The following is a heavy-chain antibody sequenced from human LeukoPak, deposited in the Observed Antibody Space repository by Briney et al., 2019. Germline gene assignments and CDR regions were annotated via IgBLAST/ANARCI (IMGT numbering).Heavy chain of an antibody. D-gene: IGHD1-26*01. CDR2: INPNSGGT. Sequence: GASVKVSCKASGYTFTGYYMHWVRQAPGQGLEWMGWINPNSGGTNYAQKFQGRVTMTRDTSTSTAYMELSRLRSDDTAVYYCARDFSGSSNWFDPWGQGTLVTVSS. CDR1: GYTFTGYY. CDR3: ARDFSGSSNWFDP. V-gene: IGHV1-2*02. J-gene: IGHJ5*02.